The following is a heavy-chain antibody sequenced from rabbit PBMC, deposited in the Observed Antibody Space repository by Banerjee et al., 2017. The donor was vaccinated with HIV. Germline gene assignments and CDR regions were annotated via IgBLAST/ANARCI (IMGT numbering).Heavy chain of an antibody. CDR3: ARNGGGAL. Sequence: QSLEESGGDLVKPGASLTLTCTASGFSFSTTYCMCWVRQAPGKGPEWIACIYAGSSGTTYYASWAKGRFTISKTSSTTVTLQMTSLTAADTATYFCARNGGGALWGPGTLVTVS. J-gene: IGHJ4*01. CDR2: IYAGSSGTT. CDR1: GFSFSTTYC. V-gene: IGHV1S40*01. D-gene: IGHD2-1*01.